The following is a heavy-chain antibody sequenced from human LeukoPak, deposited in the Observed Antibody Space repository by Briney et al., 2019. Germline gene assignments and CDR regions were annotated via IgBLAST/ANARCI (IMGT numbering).Heavy chain of an antibody. D-gene: IGHD1-14*01. V-gene: IGHV3-23*01. CDR3: ANRRNYASDY. J-gene: IGHJ4*02. CDR2: LTNSGGTT. Sequence: GGSLRLSCSASGFTLNSYVMSWVRQAPGKGLEWVSTLTNSGGTTYYADSVKGRFTISRDNSKNALYLQMNSLRDEDTAIYYCANRRNYASDYWGQGTLVTVSS. CDR1: GFTLNSYV.